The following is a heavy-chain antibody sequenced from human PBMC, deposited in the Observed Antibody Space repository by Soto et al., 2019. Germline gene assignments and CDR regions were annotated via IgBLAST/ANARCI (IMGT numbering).Heavy chain of an antibody. CDR2: IFHDGTA. V-gene: IGHV4-4*02. D-gene: IGHD3-10*01. J-gene: IGHJ4*02. CDR1: GVSISSGNW. CDR3: ARLVYDTRLNYMYFDF. Sequence: SETLSLTCAVSGVSISSGNWWTCVRQSPQRGLEYIGEIFHDGTANYYPSFERRVAISVDTSKNQFSLKLTSVTAADTAIYFCARLVYDTRLNYMYFDFWGQGTLVTVSS.